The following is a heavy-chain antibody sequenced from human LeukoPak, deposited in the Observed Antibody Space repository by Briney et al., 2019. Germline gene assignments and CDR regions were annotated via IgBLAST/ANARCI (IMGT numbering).Heavy chain of an antibody. CDR2: IYNGGGST. J-gene: IGHJ4*02. V-gene: IGHV4-4*09. CDR3: ASGPGRGYDFES. CDR1: GASIGRAY. Sequence: SETLALTCTVSGASIGRAYWSWVRQPPGKGPEWIGYIYNGGGSTNYNPSLRSRVTMSVDVSRNQFSLRLNSVTAADTAVYFCASGPGRGYDFESWGRGTLATVSS. D-gene: IGHD5-18*01.